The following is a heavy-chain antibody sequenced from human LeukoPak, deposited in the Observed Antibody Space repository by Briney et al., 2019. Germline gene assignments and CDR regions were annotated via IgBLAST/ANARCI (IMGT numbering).Heavy chain of an antibody. Sequence: ASVKVSCTASGYTFTDYYVHWVRQAPGQGLEWMGWINPKNGGPNFAQKFQGRVTMTRDTSISTAYMELTSLKSDDTAVYYCAKLGPVIRGESDSWGQGTLVTVSS. D-gene: IGHD3-10*01. CDR3: AKLGPVIRGESDS. J-gene: IGHJ4*02. CDR1: GYTFTDYY. CDR2: INPKNGGP. V-gene: IGHV1-2*02.